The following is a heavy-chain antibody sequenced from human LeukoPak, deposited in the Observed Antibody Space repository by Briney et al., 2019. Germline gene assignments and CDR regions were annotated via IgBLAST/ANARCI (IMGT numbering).Heavy chain of an antibody. CDR3: ARGLGELWLPVPTRPYGMDV. CDR2: MNSNSGNT. D-gene: IGHD5-18*01. J-gene: IGHJ6*02. CDR1: GYTFTSYD. V-gene: IGHV1-8*01. Sequence: GASVKVSCKASGYTFTSYDINWVRQATGQGLEWMGWMNSNSGNTGYAQKFQGRVTMTRNTSISTAYMELSSLRSEDTAVYYCARGLGELWLPVPTRPYGMDVWGQGTTVTVSS.